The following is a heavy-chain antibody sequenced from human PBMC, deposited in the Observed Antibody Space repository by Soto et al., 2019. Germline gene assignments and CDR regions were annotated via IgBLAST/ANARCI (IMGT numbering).Heavy chain of an antibody. D-gene: IGHD1-7*01. V-gene: IGHV4-34*01. J-gene: IGHJ4*02. CDR2: INHSGST. CDR3: ARRPRNWNYFFFFDY. Sequence: SETLSLTCAVYGGSFSGYYWSWIRQPPGKGLEWIGEINHSGSTNYNPSLKSRVTISVDTSKNQFSLKLSSVTAADTAVYYCARRPRNWNYFFFFDYWGQGTLVTVSS. CDR1: GGSFSGYY.